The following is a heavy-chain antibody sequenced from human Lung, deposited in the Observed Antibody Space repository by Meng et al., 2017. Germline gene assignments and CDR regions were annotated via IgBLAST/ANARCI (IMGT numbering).Heavy chain of an antibody. CDR3: ARGPTTMAHDFDY. V-gene: IGHV4-34*01. J-gene: IGHJ4*02. CDR2: INHSGST. D-gene: IGHD4-11*01. Sequence: QVQLQQWGEGLLKPSETLSLTCVVSGGSFSDYYWSWIRQPPGKGLEWIGEINHSGSTNYNPSLESRATISVDTSQNNLSLKLSSVTAADSAEYYCARGPTTMAHDFDYWGQGTLVTVSS. CDR1: GGSFSDYY.